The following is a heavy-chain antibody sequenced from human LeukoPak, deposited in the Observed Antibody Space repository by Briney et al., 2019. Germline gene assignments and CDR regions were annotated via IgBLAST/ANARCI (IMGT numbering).Heavy chain of an antibody. Sequence: ASVKVSCKASGYTFTGYYMHWVRQAPGQGLEWMGWINPNSGGTNYAQKFQGRVTMTRDTSISTAYMELSRLRSNDTAVYYCARRGHRRDGYNMNYWGQGTLVTVSS. V-gene: IGHV1-2*02. J-gene: IGHJ4*02. D-gene: IGHD5-24*01. CDR3: ARRGHRRDGYNMNY. CDR1: GYTFTGYY. CDR2: INPNSGGT.